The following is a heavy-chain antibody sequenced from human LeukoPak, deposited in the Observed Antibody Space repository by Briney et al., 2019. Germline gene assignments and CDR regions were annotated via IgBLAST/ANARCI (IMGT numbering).Heavy chain of an antibody. CDR3: ARDGDPGVAPEYYFDY. CDR2: ISGSGGST. D-gene: IGHD1-14*01. V-gene: IGHV3-23*01. CDR1: GFTFSSYA. Sequence: QPGGSLRLSCAASGFTFSSYAMSWVRQAPGKGLEWVSAISGSGGSTYYADSVKGRFTISRDNSKNTLYLQMNSLRAEDTAVYYCARDGDPGVAPEYYFDYWGQGTLVTVSS. J-gene: IGHJ4*02.